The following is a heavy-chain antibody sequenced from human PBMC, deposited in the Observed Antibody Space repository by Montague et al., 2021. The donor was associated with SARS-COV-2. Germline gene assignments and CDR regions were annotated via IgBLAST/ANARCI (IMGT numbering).Heavy chain of an antibody. Sequence: SLRLSFAASGFIFSSYEMNWVRQALGKGLEWISYISSSGGGSTKHYTDSVKGRFTISRDDAKNSLYLQMNSLRVEDTAIYYCARDRDWDDWCGMDVWGQGTTVTVSS. CDR1: GFIFSSYE. V-gene: IGHV3-48*03. D-gene: IGHD2-21*01. J-gene: IGHJ6*02. CDR2: ISSSGGGSTK. CDR3: ARDRDWDDWCGMDV.